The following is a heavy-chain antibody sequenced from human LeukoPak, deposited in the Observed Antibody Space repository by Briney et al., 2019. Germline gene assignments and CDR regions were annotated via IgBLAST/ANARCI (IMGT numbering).Heavy chain of an antibody. Sequence: GASVKVSCKASGYTFTSYDINWVRQATGQGLEWMEWMNPNSGNTGYAQKFQGRVTMTRNTSISRDYMELRRLRSEDTAVYYCARGLSVLRYFDWFGRGERVFYYFDYWGQGTLVTVSS. CDR1: GYTFTSYD. CDR3: ARGLSVLRYFDWFGRGERVFYYFDY. V-gene: IGHV1-8*01. D-gene: IGHD3-9*01. J-gene: IGHJ4*02. CDR2: MNPNSGNT.